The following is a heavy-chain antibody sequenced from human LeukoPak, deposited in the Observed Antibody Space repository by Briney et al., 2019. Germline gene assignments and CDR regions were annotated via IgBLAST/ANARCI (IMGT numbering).Heavy chain of an antibody. D-gene: IGHD5/OR15-5a*01. V-gene: IGHV3-23*01. Sequence: SGGSLRISCAGSGFNFGRHAMNWVRQAPGKGLEWVSAISGSGSGTYYADSVKGRFTISRDNSRNTMFLQMSSLTAEDTAIYYCAKDSVGYQQPVQDWGQGTLVTVSS. CDR2: ISGSGSGT. J-gene: IGHJ1*01. CDR1: GFNFGRHA. CDR3: AKDSVGYQQPVQD.